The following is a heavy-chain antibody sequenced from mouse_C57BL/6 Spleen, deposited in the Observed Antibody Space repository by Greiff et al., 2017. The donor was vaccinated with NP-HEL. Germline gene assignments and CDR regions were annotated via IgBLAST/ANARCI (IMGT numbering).Heavy chain of an antibody. CDR3: ARNTYYYGSSYEGNYYAMDY. D-gene: IGHD1-1*01. J-gene: IGHJ4*01. CDR1: GFSLSTSGMG. Sequence: QVQLKESGPGILQSSQTLSLTCSFSGFSLSTSGMGVSWIRQPSGKGLEWLAHIYWDDDKRYNPSLKSRLTISKDTSRNQVFLKITSVDTADTATYYCARNTYYYGSSYEGNYYAMDYWGQGTSVTVSS. V-gene: IGHV8-12*01. CDR2: IYWDDDK.